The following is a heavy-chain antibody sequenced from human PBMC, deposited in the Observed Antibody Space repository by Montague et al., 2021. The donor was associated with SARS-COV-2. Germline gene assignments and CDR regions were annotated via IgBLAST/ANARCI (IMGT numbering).Heavy chain of an antibody. V-gene: IGHV2-70*01. D-gene: IGHD3-9*01. CDR3: ARSHYDILTGYYTVFDY. J-gene: IGHJ4*02. CDR1: GFSLSTSGMR. CDR2: IDWDDDK. Sequence: VKPTQTLTLTCTFSGFSLSTSGMRVSWIRQPPGKALEWLVLIDWDDDKYYSTSLKTRLTISKDTSKNQVVLTMTNMDPVDTATYYCARSHYDILTGYYTVFDYWGQGTLVTVSS.